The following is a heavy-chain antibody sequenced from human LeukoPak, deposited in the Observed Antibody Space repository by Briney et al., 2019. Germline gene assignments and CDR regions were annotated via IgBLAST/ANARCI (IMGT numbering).Heavy chain of an antibody. D-gene: IGHD4-17*01. CDR2: INPNSGGT. Sequence: GASVKVSCKASGYTFTGYYMHWVRQAPGQGLEWMGWINPNSGGTNYAQKFQGRVTMTRDTSISTAYMELYRLRSDDTAVYYCARGLDYGDYGPGDWFDPWGQETLVTVSS. J-gene: IGHJ5*02. CDR3: ARGLDYGDYGPGDWFDP. CDR1: GYTFTGYY. V-gene: IGHV1-2*02.